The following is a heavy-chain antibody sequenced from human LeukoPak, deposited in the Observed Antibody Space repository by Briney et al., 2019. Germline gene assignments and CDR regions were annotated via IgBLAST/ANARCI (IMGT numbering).Heavy chain of an antibody. D-gene: IGHD6-13*01. J-gene: IGHJ5*02. CDR2: ISSSGSTI. V-gene: IGHV3-48*03. CDR3: ARHPGGYYSSSWYSVGWFDP. Sequence: PGGSLRLSCAASGFTFSSYEMNWVRQAPGKGLERVSYISSSGSTIYYADSVKGRFTISRDNAKNSLYLQMNSLRAEDTAVYYCARHPGGYYSSSWYSVGWFDPWGQGTLVTVSS. CDR1: GFTFSSYE.